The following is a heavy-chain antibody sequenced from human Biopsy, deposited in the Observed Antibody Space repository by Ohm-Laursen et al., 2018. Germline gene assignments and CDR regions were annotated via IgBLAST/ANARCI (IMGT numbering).Heavy chain of an antibody. D-gene: IGHD4-17*01. CDR3: AIVLNGDPSAFDL. CDR1: GFTFKNYA. J-gene: IGHJ4*02. CDR2: SDSSAAST. V-gene: IGHV3-23*01. Sequence: SLRLSCAASGFTFKNYALNWVRQAQGKGLDWVSSSDSSAASTFYADSEKGRFTIFRDNSKNTPFRQMNSLRAADTAIYYCAIVLNGDPSAFDLWGQGTPVTVSS.